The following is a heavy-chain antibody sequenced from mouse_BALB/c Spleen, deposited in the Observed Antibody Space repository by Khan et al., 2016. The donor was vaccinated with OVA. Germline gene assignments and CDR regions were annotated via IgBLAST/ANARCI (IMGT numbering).Heavy chain of an antibody. CDR1: GYTFTSYY. J-gene: IGHJ3*01. V-gene: IGHV1S81*02. D-gene: IGHD2-4*01. Sequence: QVQLQQPGAELVKPGASVKLSCKASGYTFTSYYMYWVKQRPGQGLEWIGGINPSNGGTNFNEKFKSKATLTVDKSSSTAYMHLSSLTSEDSEVFYCTRGGAWDTMTSWFAYWGQGTLVTVSA. CDR3: TRGGAWDTMTSWFAY. CDR2: INPSNGGT.